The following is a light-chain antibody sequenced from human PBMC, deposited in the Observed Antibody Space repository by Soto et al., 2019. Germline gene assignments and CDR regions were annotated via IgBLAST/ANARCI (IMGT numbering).Light chain of an antibody. CDR1: SNDVGAYNY. J-gene: IGLJ1*01. CDR2: EVS. CDR3: SSYTTSSTYV. V-gene: IGLV2-14*01. Sequence: QSVLTQPASVSGSPGRSITISCTGTSNDVGAYNYVSWYQQHLGKAPKLMIYEVSNRPSGISNRFSASKSGNAASLTISGLQAEDEADYYCSSYTTSSTYVFGTGTKVTVL.